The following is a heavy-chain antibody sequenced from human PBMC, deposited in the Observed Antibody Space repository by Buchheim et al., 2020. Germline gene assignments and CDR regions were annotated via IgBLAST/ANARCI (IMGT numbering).Heavy chain of an antibody. V-gene: IGHV3-33*03. J-gene: IGHJ4*02. CDR1: GVSFSAYG. Sequence: VQLVESGGGLAQPGESLRLSCAGSGVSFSAYGMHWVRQAPGKGLEWVAHMSIDGRDNDYADSVKGRFIISRDNSHNTLYLQMNSLRVEDTAVYYCATGGWGSDFFDYWGQGTL. CDR3: ATGGWGSDFFDY. CDR2: MSIDGRDN. D-gene: IGHD7-27*01.